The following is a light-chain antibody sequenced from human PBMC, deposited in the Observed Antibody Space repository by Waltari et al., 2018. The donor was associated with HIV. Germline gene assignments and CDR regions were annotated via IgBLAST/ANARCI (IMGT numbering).Light chain of an antibody. CDR1: NIGDKH. CDR3: QVFENSRDQA. V-gene: IGLV3-21*01. Sequence: YVLTQPPSVSVAPGKTATITCGGNNIGDKHVHWYQQKSGQAPVLVISDDKLRPSGMPARISGSNSGGTATLTISGVEVGDEAEYYCQVFENSRDQAFGTWTKVTVL. CDR2: DDK. J-gene: IGLJ1*01.